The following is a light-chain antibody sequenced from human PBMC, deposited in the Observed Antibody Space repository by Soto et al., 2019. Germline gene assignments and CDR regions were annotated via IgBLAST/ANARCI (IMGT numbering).Light chain of an antibody. Sequence: DIQMTQSPSSLSASVGDRVTITCQASQDISNYLNWYQQKPGKATKLLIYDASNLETGVPSRFSGSGSGTDFTFTISSLQPEDIATYYCQQYDNPPFTFGPGTKVDIK. V-gene: IGKV1-33*01. CDR3: QQYDNPPFT. CDR2: DAS. CDR1: QDISNY. J-gene: IGKJ3*01.